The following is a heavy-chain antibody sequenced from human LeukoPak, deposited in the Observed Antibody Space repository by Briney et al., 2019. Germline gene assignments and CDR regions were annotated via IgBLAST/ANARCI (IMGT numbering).Heavy chain of an antibody. CDR1: GGSISSYY. V-gene: IGHV4-59*08. J-gene: IGHJ6*03. CDR2: IYYSGST. Sequence: SETLSLTCTVSGGSISSYYWSWIRQPPGKGLEWIGYIYYSGSTNYNPPLKSRVTISVDTSKNQFSLKLSSVTAADTAVYYCARTSRDYYMDVWGKGTTVTVSS. CDR3: ARTSRDYYMDV.